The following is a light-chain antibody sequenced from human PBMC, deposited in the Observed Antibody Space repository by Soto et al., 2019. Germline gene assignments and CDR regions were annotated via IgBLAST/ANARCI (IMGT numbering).Light chain of an antibody. V-gene: IGKV3-11*01. CDR3: QQRSDWPST. CDR2: DAS. J-gene: IGKJ4*01. CDR1: QSVSSY. Sequence: EIVLTQSPATLSLSPGERATLSCRASQSVSSYLAWYQQKPGQAPRLLIYDASNRATGIPARFSGSGSGTDFTFTLHSPKPEDFAVYYCQQRSDWPSTFGGGTKVQIK.